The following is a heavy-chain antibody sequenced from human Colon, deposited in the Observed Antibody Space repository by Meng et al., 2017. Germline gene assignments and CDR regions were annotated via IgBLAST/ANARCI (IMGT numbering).Heavy chain of an antibody. V-gene: IGHV3-21*01. J-gene: IGHJ4*02. CDR3: SRISIFGVVFFDL. Sequence: EVQLVESGGGLVQPVGSLILSCAASGFSFSAYVMSWVPQCPGKGLEWVSSVSSDAKIYYADSLKGRFTISRDNAQNSLFLEMTSLRAEDTAVYYCSRISIFGVVFFDLWGQGTLVTVSS. CDR1: GFSFSAYV. CDR2: VSSDAKI. D-gene: IGHD3-3*01.